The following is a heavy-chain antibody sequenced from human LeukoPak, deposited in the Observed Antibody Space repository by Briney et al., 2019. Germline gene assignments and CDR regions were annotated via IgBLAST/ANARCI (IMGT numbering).Heavy chain of an antibody. J-gene: IGHJ4*02. CDR3: ARGGYSYGYSFDY. CDR1: GYIFTSYW. CDR2: IYPGDSDT. V-gene: IGHV5-51*01. Sequence: GASLKISCTASGYIFTSYWIGWVRQMPGKGLEWMGIIYPGDSDTRYSPSFQGQVTISADKSISTAYLQWSSLKASDAAMYYCARGGYSYGYSFDYWGQGTLVTVSS. D-gene: IGHD5-18*01.